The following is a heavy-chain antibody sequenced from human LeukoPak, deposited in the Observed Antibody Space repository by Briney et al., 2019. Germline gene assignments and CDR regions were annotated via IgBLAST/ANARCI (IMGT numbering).Heavy chain of an antibody. CDR3: ARDRGSQWELPPGGA. CDR2: ISYDGSNK. Sequence: GGSLRLSCAASGFTFSSYAMHWVRQAPGKGLEWVAVISYDGSNKYYADSVKGRFTISRDNSKNTLYLQMNSLRAEDTAVYYCARDRGSQWELPPGGAWGQGTLVTVSS. J-gene: IGHJ5*02. D-gene: IGHD1-26*01. V-gene: IGHV3-30-3*01. CDR1: GFTFSSYA.